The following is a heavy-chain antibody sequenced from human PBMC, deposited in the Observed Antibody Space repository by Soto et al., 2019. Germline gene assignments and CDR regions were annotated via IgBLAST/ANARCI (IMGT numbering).Heavy chain of an antibody. CDR2: INTYNGMT. D-gene: IGHD5-12*01. Sequence: QVQLVQSGGEVKKPGASVTVSCKASGYTFISYHITWVRQAPGQGLEWMAWINTYNGMTDYAQKFQGRVTMTRDTSTSTAYMELSNLGSDDTAVYFCAKSPRGEMATDWGQGTLVTVSS. CDR1: GYTFISYH. J-gene: IGHJ4*02. V-gene: IGHV1-18*01. CDR3: AKSPRGEMATD.